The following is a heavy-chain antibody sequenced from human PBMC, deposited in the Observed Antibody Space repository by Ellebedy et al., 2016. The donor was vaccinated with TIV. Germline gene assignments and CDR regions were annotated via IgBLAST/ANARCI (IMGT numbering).Heavy chain of an antibody. J-gene: IGHJ3*01. CDR2: ISSKRYGGKP. CDR3: TRGDCDSSRCHWDDAFDF. D-gene: IGHD2-2*01. CDR1: GFTFGDYA. V-gene: IGHV3-49*04. Sequence: PGGSLRLSCATSGFTFGDYAIIWVRQVSGKGLEWVGFISSKRYGGKPEYAASVRGRFTISTDDSKDTVYLQMNSLTTEDTALYYCTRGDCDSSRCHWDDAFDFWGQGTMVTVSS.